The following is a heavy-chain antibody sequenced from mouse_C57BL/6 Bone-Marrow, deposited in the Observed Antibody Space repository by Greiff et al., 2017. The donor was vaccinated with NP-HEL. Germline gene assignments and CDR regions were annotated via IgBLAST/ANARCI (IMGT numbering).Heavy chain of an antibody. CDR3: ARGLIYYYGSSPFAY. J-gene: IGHJ3*01. CDR1: GFNIKNTY. Sequence: EVQLQQSVAELVRPGASVKLSCTASGFNIKNTYMHWVKQRPEQGLEWIGRIDPANGNTKYAPKFQGKATITADTSSSTAYLQLSSLTSEDTAIYYCARGLIYYYGSSPFAYWGQGTLVTVSA. V-gene: IGHV14-3*01. CDR2: IDPANGNT. D-gene: IGHD1-1*01.